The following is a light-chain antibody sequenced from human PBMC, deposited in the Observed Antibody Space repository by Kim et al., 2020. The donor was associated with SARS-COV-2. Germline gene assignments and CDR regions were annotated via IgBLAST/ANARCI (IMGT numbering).Light chain of an antibody. CDR3: QQSYSTPVT. Sequence: GDRVTITCRASQSISTYLNWYQQKPGKAPKFLIYAASSLQTGVPSRFSGFGSGTDFTLIISSLQPEDFATYYCQQSYSTPVTFGGGTKVDIK. CDR1: QSISTY. V-gene: IGKV1-39*01. J-gene: IGKJ4*01. CDR2: AAS.